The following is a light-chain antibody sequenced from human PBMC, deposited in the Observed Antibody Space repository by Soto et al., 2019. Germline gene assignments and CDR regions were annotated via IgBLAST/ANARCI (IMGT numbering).Light chain of an antibody. V-gene: IGLV3-21*04. CDR1: NIGSKS. CDR2: YDS. CDR3: QVWDSSSDL. Sequence: SYELTQPPSVSVAPGKTARITCGGNNIGSKSVHWYQQKPGQAPVLVIYYDSDRPSGIPERFSGSNSGNTATLTISRVEAGDEADYYCQVWDSSSDLLGGGTKLTVL. J-gene: IGLJ2*01.